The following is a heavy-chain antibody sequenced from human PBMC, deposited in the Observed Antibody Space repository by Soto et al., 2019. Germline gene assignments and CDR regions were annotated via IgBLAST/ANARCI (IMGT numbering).Heavy chain of an antibody. D-gene: IGHD2-8*02. CDR1: GGSISSSSYY. V-gene: IGHV4-39*02. CDR2: IYYSGST. Sequence: SETLSLTCTVSGGSISSSSYYWGWIRQPPGKGLEWIGSIYYSGSTYYNPSLKSRVTISVDTSKNQFSLKLSSVTAADTAVYYCARDKITGLFDYWGQGTLVTVAS. CDR3: ARDKITGLFDY. J-gene: IGHJ4*02.